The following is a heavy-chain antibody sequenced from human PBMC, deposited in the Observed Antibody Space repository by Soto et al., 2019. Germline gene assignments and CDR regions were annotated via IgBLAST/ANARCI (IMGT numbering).Heavy chain of an antibody. J-gene: IGHJ4*02. D-gene: IGHD2-15*01. CDR2: INHSGST. Sequence: SGTLSLTCAVYGGSFRGHYWSWIRQPPGKGLQWIGEINHSGSTNYNPSLKSRVTISVDTSKNQFSLKLSSVTAADTAVYYCAGTPCSGGSCRLLDYWGQGILVTVSS. CDR3: AGTPCSGGSCRLLDY. V-gene: IGHV4-34*01. CDR1: GGSFRGHY.